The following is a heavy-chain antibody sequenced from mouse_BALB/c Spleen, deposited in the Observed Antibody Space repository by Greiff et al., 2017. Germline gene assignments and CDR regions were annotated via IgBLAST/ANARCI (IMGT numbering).Heavy chain of an antibody. D-gene: IGHD2-4*01. Sequence: VQLVESGPGLVAPSQSLSITCTVSGFSLTGYGVNWVRQPPGKGLEWLGMIWGDGSTDYNSALKSRLSISKDNSKSQVFLKMNSLQTDDTARYYCARGGGPYDYDDFDYWGQGTTLTVSS. CDR3: ARGGGPYDYDDFDY. J-gene: IGHJ2*01. V-gene: IGHV2-6-7*01. CDR1: GFSLTGYG. CDR2: IWGDGST.